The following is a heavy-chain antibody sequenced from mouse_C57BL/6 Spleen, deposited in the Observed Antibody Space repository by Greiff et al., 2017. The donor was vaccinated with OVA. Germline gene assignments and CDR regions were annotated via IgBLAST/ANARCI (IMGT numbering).Heavy chain of an antibody. CDR2: IYPRSGNT. D-gene: IGHD1-1*01. J-gene: IGHJ4*01. V-gene: IGHV1-81*01. CDR1: GYTFTSYG. CDR3: ARMGTVVATLDYYAMDY. Sequence: VQVVESGAELARPGASVKLSCKASGYTFTSYGISWVKQRTGQGLEWIGEIYPRSGNTYYNEKFKGKATLTADKSSSTAYMELRSLTSEDSAVYFCARMGTVVATLDYYAMDYWGQGTSVTVSS.